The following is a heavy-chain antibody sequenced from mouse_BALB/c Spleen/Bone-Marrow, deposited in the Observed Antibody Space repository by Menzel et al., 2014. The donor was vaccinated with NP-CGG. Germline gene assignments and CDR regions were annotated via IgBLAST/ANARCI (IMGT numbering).Heavy chain of an antibody. J-gene: IGHJ4*01. CDR1: GFTFSSYT. V-gene: IGHV5-12-2*01. Sequence: EVNVVESGRGLVQPGGSLKLSCAASGFTFSSYTVSWVRQTPEKRLEWVAYISNGGGSTYYPDTVKGRFTISRDNAKNTLYLQMSSLKSEDTAMYYCARQLGLRWAMDYWGQGTSVTVSS. D-gene: IGHD3-1*01. CDR3: ARQLGLRWAMDY. CDR2: ISNGGGST.